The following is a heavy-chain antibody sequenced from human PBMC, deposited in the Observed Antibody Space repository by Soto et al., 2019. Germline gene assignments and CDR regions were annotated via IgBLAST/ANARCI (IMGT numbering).Heavy chain of an antibody. D-gene: IGHD2-15*01. CDR2: ISHDGATT. Sequence: GGSLRLSCVASGFTFSSYDMTWVRQAPGKGLEYLSGISHDGATTYYPDSVKGRFTISRDNSKDTVYLHLTSLRVDDTAVYYCAKRMSYYFDYWGKGTLVTVAS. CDR1: GFTFSSYD. CDR3: AKRMSYYFDY. J-gene: IGHJ4*02. V-gene: IGHV3-23*01.